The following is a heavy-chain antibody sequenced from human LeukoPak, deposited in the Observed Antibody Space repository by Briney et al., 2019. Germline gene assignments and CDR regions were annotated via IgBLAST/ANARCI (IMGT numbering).Heavy chain of an antibody. J-gene: IGHJ6*02. CDR1: GGSISRSSYY. CDR3: ARDDDPYGMDV. Sequence: SETLSLTCTVSGGSISRSSYYWGWIRQPPGRGLEWIGSIYFSGNTYYNPSLKSRVTISVDPSKNQFSLKLSSVTAADTAVYYCARDDDPYGMDVWGQGTTVTVSS. V-gene: IGHV4-39*07. CDR2: IYFSGNT.